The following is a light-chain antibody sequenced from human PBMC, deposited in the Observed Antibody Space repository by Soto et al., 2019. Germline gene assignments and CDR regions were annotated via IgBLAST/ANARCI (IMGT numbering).Light chain of an antibody. Sequence: DIQMNQYTSSLSAVVGDRVTITCRANRGIGDRVAWFQQKPGKAPQFLIQAASNLQSGVPSRFSGSGSGTEFILSINSLQPEDIATYYGLQVSSVLRPFGHGIKV. J-gene: IGKJ1*01. CDR2: AAS. CDR3: LQVSSVLRP. CDR1: RGIGDR. V-gene: IGKV1-12*01.